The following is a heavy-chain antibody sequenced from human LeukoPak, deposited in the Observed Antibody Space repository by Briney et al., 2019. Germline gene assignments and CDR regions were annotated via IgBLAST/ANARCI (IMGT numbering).Heavy chain of an antibody. Sequence: PGGSLRLSCAASGFTVSSNYMSWVRQAPGKGLEWVSVIYSGGSTYYADSVKGRFTISRDNSKNTLYPQMNSLGAEDTAVYYCARDNGSGKYYFDYWGQGTLVTVSS. D-gene: IGHD3-10*01. J-gene: IGHJ4*02. CDR1: GFTVSSNY. CDR2: IYSGGST. CDR3: ARDNGSGKYYFDY. V-gene: IGHV3-66*02.